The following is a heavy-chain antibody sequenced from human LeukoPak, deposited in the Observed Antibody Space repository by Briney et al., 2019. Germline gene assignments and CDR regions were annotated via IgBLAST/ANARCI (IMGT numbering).Heavy chain of an antibody. CDR2: INPSGGST. CDR3: ARDRRIVVVPAARRYYYGMDV. Sequence: ASVKVSCKASGYTFTSYYMHWVRQAPGQGLEWMGIINPSGGSTSYAQKFQGRVTMTRDTSTSTVYMELSSLRSEDTAVYYCARDRRIVVVPAARRYYYGMDVWGQGTTVTVSS. V-gene: IGHV1-46*01. CDR1: GYTFTSYY. D-gene: IGHD2-2*01. J-gene: IGHJ6*02.